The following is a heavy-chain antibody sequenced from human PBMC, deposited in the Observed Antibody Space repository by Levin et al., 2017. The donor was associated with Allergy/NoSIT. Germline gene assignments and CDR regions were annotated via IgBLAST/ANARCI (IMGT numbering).Heavy chain of an antibody. CDR3: ARFMSSTNTFDY. Sequence: GESLKISCAASGFTFSSYWMSWVRQAPGKGLEWVASIKQLGSEKYYVDSVKGRFSISRDNAKNSLYLQMSSLRAEDTAVYYCARFMSSTNTFDYWGQGTLVTVSS. J-gene: IGHJ4*02. D-gene: IGHD5/OR15-5a*01. CDR2: IKQLGSEK. V-gene: IGHV3-7*01. CDR1: GFTFSSYW.